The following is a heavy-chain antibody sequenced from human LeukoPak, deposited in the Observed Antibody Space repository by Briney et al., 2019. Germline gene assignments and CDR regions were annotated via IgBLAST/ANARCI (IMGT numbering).Heavy chain of an antibody. CDR1: GYTFTSYD. CDR3: ARGSAQTYYIDY. CDR2: MNPNSGNT. D-gene: IGHD6-25*01. V-gene: IGHV1-8*01. Sequence: ASVKVSCKASGYTFTSYDINWVRQATGQGLEWMGWMNPNSGNTGYAQKFQGRVTMTRNTSISTAYMELSSLRSEDTAVYYCARGSAQTYYIDYWGQGTLVTVSS. J-gene: IGHJ4*02.